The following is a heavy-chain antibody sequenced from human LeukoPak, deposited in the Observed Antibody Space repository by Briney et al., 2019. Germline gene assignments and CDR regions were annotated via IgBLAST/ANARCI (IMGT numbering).Heavy chain of an antibody. V-gene: IGHV3-13*04. CDR1: GFTSSAYD. CDR2: SGTVGDT. CDR3: VRAAMPYIINGRRFDY. D-gene: IGHD2-2*01. J-gene: IGHJ4*02. Sequence: GGSLRLSCAASGFTSSAYDMHWVRHITGGGLEWVSTSGTVGDTFYSDSVKGRFSISRENAKNSVHLQMNSLRVEDSAIYFCVRAAMPYIINGRRFDYWGQGTLVTVSS.